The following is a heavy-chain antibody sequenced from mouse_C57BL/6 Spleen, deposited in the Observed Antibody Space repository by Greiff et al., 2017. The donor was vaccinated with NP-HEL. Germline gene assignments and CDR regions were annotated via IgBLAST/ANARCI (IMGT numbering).Heavy chain of an antibody. CDR3: ARSVTVVYFDY. D-gene: IGHD1-1*01. J-gene: IGHJ2*01. Sequence: EVKLMESGGDLVKPGGSLKLSCAASGFTFSSYGMSWVRQTPDKRLEWVATISRGGSYTYYPYSVTGRFTISRDNAKNTLYLQMSSLKSDDTAMYYCARSVTVVYFDYWGQGTTLTVSS. CDR2: ISRGGSYT. V-gene: IGHV5-6*01. CDR1: GFTFSSYG.